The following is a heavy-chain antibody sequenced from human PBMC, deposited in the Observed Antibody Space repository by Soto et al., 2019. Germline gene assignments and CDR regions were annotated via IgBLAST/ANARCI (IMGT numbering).Heavy chain of an antibody. J-gene: IGHJ4*02. Sequence: PSETLSLTCAVYGGSFSGYYWSWIRQPPGKGLEWIGEINHSGSTNYNPSLKSRVTISVDTSKNQFSLKLSSVTAADTAVYYCARRRWAEGGGSCYPLDFWGQGTLVTFSS. D-gene: IGHD2-15*01. CDR1: GGSFSGYY. V-gene: IGHV4-34*01. CDR3: ARRRWAEGGGSCYPLDF. CDR2: INHSGST.